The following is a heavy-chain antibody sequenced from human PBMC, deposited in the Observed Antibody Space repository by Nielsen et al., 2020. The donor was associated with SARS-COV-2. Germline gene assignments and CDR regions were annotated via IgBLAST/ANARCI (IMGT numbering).Heavy chain of an antibody. CDR3: ARYASEYYYYYYMDV. J-gene: IGHJ6*03. CDR1: GYSFTSHW. D-gene: IGHD2-2*01. CDR2: IDPSDSYV. V-gene: IGHV5-10-1*01. Sequence: KVSCKGSGYSFTSHWITWVRQMPGKGLEWMGRIDPSDSYVDYSPSFQGHVAISAGKSISTAYLQWSSLKASDTAMYYCARYASEYYYYYYMDVWGTGTTVTVPS.